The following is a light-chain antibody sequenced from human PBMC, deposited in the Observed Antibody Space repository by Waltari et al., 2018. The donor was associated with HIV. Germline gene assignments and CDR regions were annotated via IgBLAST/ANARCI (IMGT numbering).Light chain of an antibody. CDR2: SDN. Sequence: QSVLTPPPSAAGTPGQRVTISCSGSGANIGGYTVNWYRQLRGPAPKLLIYSDNQRPSGVPDRFAGSKSGTSASLAISGLHSEDEADYYCAAWDDSLNGYVFGPGTKVTVL. J-gene: IGLJ1*01. CDR1: GANIGGYT. V-gene: IGLV1-44*01. CDR3: AAWDDSLNGYV.